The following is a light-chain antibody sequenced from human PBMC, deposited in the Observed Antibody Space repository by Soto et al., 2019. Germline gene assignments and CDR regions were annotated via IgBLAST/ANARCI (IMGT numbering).Light chain of an antibody. V-gene: IGKV3-11*01. J-gene: IGKJ1*01. CDR1: QSVSSH. CDR3: QQHANWWT. Sequence: EIVVTQSPATLSLSPGERATLSCRASQSVSSHLAWYQQKPGQAPSLLIYDASNRATGIPARFSGGGSGADFTITISSLEPEVFAVYYYQQHANWWTFGQGTKVEVK. CDR2: DAS.